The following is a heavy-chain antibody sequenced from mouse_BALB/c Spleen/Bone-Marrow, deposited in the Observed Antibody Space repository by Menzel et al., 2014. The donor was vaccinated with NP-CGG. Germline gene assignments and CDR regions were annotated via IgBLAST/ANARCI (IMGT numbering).Heavy chain of an antibody. D-gene: IGHD2-10*02. CDR3: ARDVGYGNYFIY. CDR2: SRNKAKYYTT. J-gene: IGHJ3*01. V-gene: IGHV7-1*02. CDR1: GFTFSDFY. Sequence: EVKLQESGGGLVQPGDSLRLSCATSGFTFSDFYMEWVRQPPGKRPEWIAASRNKAKYYTTEYSASVKGRFIVSRDTSQSVLYLQMNALRAEDTAIYYCARDVGYGNYFIYWGQGTLVTVSA.